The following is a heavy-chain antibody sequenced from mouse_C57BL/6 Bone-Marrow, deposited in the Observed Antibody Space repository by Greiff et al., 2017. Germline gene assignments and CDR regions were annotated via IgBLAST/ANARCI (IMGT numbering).Heavy chain of an antibody. V-gene: IGHV1-55*01. J-gene: IGHJ3*01. CDR2: IYPGSGST. CDR3: AREGYGNYVFAY. D-gene: IGHD2-10*02. Sequence: VQLQQPGAELVKPGASVKMSCKASGYTFTIYWITWVKQRPGQGLEWIGDIYPGSGSTNYNEKFKSKATLTVDTSSSTAYMQLSSLTSEDSAVYYCAREGYGNYVFAYWGQGTLVTVSA. CDR1: GYTFTIYW.